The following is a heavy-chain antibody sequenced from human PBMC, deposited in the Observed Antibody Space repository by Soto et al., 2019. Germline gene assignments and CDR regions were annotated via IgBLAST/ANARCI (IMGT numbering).Heavy chain of an antibody. V-gene: IGHV3-30-3*01. J-gene: IGHJ6*02. CDR2: ISHDGSNT. CDR3: ARDGSRARYYYYGMDV. D-gene: IGHD1-26*01. Sequence: QVQLVESRGGVVQPGRSLRLSCAASGFTFSTYAMHWVRQAPGKGLEWVSVISHDGSNTYHADSVKGRFTISRDNSKNTLFLQMNSLRPEDTAVYYCARDGSRARYYYYGMDVWGQGTTVTVSS. CDR1: GFTFSTYA.